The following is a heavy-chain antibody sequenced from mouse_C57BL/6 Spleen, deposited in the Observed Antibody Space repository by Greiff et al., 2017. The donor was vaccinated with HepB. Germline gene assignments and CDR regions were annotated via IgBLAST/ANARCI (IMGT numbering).Heavy chain of an antibody. Sequence: QVQLQQSGAELVKPGASVKISCKASGYAFSSYWMNWVKQRPGKGLEWIGHIYPGDGDTNYNGKFKGKATLTADKSSSTAYMQLSSLTSEDSAVYFCARRANRTVYAMDYWGQGTSVTVSS. CDR2: IYPGDGDT. CDR1: GYAFSSYW. CDR3: ARRANRTVYAMDY. J-gene: IGHJ4*01. D-gene: IGHD3-1*01. V-gene: IGHV1-80*01.